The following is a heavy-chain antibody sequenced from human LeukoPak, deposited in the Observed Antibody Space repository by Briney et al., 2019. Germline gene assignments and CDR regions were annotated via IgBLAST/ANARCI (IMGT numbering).Heavy chain of an antibody. CDR1: GGSISSSIYY. D-gene: IGHD2-2*01. J-gene: IGHJ4*02. CDR2: IYYSGST. Sequence: HPSETLSLTCTVSGGSISSSIYYWGWIRQPPGKGLEWIGSIYYSGSTYYNPSLKSRVTISVDTSKNQFSLKLSPVTAADTAVYYCARPARYLYFFDYWGQGTLVTVSS. V-gene: IGHV4-39*01. CDR3: ARPARYLYFFDY.